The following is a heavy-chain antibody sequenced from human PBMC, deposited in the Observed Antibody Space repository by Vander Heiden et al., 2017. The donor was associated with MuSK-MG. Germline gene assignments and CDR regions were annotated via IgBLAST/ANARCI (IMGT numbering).Heavy chain of an antibody. CDR1: GYTFPSYD. CDR3: ARGKPSASWYDD. J-gene: IGHJ4*02. V-gene: IGHV1-8*01. CDR2: INPNSANT. Sequence: QVPLVQSGAAVKKPGASVKVSCKTSGYTFPSYDINWVRQATGQGLEWMGWINPNSANTGYAQKFQGRVSLTRDTSINTAYMELSSLRSDDTAMYYCARGKPSASWYDDWGQVTLVTVS. D-gene: IGHD2-2*01.